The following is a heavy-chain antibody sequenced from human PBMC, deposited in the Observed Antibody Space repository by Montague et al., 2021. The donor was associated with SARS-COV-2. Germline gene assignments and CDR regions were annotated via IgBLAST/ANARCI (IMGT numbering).Heavy chain of an antibody. CDR3: ARGGWGAPGTGRLFDY. J-gene: IGHJ4*02. V-gene: IGHV6-1*01. CDR2: TYYRSKWYN. CDR1: GDSVSRNSAA. Sequence: CAISGDSVSRNSAAWNWNRQAPSRGLEWLGRTYYRSKWYNDYAVSVKSRITINPDTSKNQFSLQLNSVTPEDTAVYYCARGGWGAPGTGRLFDYWGQGTLVXGSA. D-gene: IGHD3-10*01.